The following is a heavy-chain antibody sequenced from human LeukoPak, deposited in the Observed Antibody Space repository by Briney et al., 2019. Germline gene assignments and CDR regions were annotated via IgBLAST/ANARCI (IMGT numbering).Heavy chain of an antibody. V-gene: IGHV4-4*07. CDR2: IYSTGGT. CDR3: TRGLRCSSHGCFADY. CDR1: GGSITDYY. J-gene: IGHJ4*02. Sequence: FETLSLTCTVSGGSITDYYWSWIRQPAGEGLEWIGRIYSTGGTHYNPSFKNRVIMSVDTSRNQFSLKLTSVTAADTAVYYCTRGLRCSSHGCFADYWGQGNLVTVSS. D-gene: IGHD4/OR15-4a*01.